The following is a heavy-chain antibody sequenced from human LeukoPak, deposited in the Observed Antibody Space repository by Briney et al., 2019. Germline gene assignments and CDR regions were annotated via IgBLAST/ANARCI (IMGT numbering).Heavy chain of an antibody. J-gene: IGHJ6*02. D-gene: IGHD3-10*01. Sequence: PGGSLRLSCAASGFTFSSYSMNWVRQAPGKGLEWVSSISSSSSYIYYADLVKGRFTISRDNAKNSLYLQMNSLRAEDTAVYYCARERGFGEQRGYYYGMDVWGQGTTVTVSS. CDR1: GFTFSSYS. CDR2: ISSSSSYI. V-gene: IGHV3-21*01. CDR3: ARERGFGEQRGYYYGMDV.